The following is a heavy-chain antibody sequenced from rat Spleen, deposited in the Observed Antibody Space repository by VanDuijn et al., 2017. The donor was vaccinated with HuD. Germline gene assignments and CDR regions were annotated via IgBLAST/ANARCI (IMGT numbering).Heavy chain of an antibody. J-gene: IGHJ2*01. Sequence: EVQLQESGPGLVKPSQSLSLTCSVTGHPITSSYRWNWIRKFPGNKLEWMGYINSAGSTNYNPSLKSRIPITRDTSKNQFFLQVNSVTTEDTATYYCASLYSSYSLYYFDYWGQGVMVTVSS. CDR3: ASLYSSYSLYYFDY. V-gene: IGHV3-3*01. CDR1: GHPITSSYR. D-gene: IGHD1-2*01. CDR2: INSAGST.